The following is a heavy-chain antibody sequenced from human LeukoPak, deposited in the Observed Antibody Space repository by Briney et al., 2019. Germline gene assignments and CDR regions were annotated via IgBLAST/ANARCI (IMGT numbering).Heavy chain of an antibody. CDR3: ATPGKEYSSGPHDAFDI. D-gene: IGHD6-19*01. V-gene: IGHV1-46*01. CDR1: GYTFTSYY. Sequence: WASVKVSCKASGYTFTSYYMHWVRQAPGQGLEWMGIINPSGGSTSYAQKFQGRVTMTRDTSTSIVYMELSSLRSGDTAVYYCATPGKEYSSGPHDAFDIWGQGIMVTVSS. CDR2: INPSGGST. J-gene: IGHJ3*02.